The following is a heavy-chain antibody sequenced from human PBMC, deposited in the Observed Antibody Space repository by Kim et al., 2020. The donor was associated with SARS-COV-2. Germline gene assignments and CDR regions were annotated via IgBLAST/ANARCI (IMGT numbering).Heavy chain of an antibody. J-gene: IGHJ6*03. Sequence: GGSLRLSCAASGFTFGSYAMHWVRQAPGKGLEWVSGISWNSGSIGYADSVKGRFTISRDNAKNSLYLQMNSLRAEDTALYYCAKADGLPTGYYCYYYYMDVWGDGTPVTVS. CDR1: GFTFGSYA. CDR2: ISWNSGSI. V-gene: IGHV3-9*01. CDR3: AKADGLPTGYYCYYYYMDV. D-gene: IGHD2-2*01.